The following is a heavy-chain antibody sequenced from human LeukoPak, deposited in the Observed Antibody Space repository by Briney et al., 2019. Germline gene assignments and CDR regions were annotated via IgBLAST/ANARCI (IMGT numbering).Heavy chain of an antibody. V-gene: IGHV4-34*01. Sequence: KPSETLSLTCAVYGGSFSGYYWSWIRQPPGKGLEWIGEINHSGSTNYNPSLKSRVTISVDTSKNQFSLKLSSVTAADTAVYYCARGHRPRYSSSWCRRWWFDPWGQGTLVTVSS. J-gene: IGHJ5*02. CDR2: INHSGST. CDR1: GGSFSGYY. CDR3: ARGHRPRYSSSWCRRWWFDP. D-gene: IGHD6-13*01.